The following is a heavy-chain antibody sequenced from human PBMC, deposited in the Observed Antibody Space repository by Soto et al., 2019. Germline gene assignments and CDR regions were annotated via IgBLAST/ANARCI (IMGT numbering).Heavy chain of an antibody. CDR1: GFTFSSYA. Sequence: GGSLRLSCAASGFTFSSYAMSWVRQAPGKGLEWVSAISGSGGSTYYADSVKGRFTISRDNSKNTLYLQMNSLRAEDTAVYYSSKASRRAGGYYSVSDYWGQGTLDTVSS. V-gene: IGHV3-23*01. CDR2: ISGSGGST. D-gene: IGHD3-3*01. J-gene: IGHJ4*02. CDR3: SKASRRAGGYYSVSDY.